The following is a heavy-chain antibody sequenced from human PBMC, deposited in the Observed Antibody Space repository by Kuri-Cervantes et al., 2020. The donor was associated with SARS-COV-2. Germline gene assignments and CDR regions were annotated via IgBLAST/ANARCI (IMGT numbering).Heavy chain of an antibody. J-gene: IGHJ1*01. CDR1: ELTFSSYG. CDR2: IWYDGSNK. CDR3: ARAPSILGATLGHFQQ. V-gene: IGHV3-33*01. D-gene: IGHD1-26*01. Sequence: GGSLRLSCAASELTFSSYGMHWVRQAPGKGLEWVAVIWYDGSNKSYADSVRGRFTISRDKSKNTLYLQMNSLRAGDTAVYYCARAPSILGATLGHFQQWGQGTLVTVSS.